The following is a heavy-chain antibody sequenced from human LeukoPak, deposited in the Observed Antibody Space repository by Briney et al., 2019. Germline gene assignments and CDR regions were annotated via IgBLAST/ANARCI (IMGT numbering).Heavy chain of an antibody. V-gene: IGHV4-4*07. D-gene: IGHD1-26*01. J-gene: IGHJ4*02. CDR1: GGSISSYY. Sequence: TSETLSLTCTVSGGSISSYYWSWIGQPAGKGLEWIGSIYTSGSTNYNPSLKSRVTMSVDTSKTQSSLKLSSVTAADTAVYYCARASVGATTIDYWGQGTLVTVSS. CDR2: IYTSGST. CDR3: ARASVGATTIDY.